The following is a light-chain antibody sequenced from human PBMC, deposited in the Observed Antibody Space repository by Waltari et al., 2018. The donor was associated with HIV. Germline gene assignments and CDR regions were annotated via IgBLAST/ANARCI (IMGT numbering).Light chain of an antibody. CDR3: SSYTTSNTVV. CDR1: SSDIHTYDF. V-gene: IGLV2-14*03. J-gene: IGLJ2*01. CDR2: DVT. Sequence: QSALTQPASVSGSPGQSITISCSGTSSDIHTYDFVSWYQKHPAKAPKLLIYDVTARPSGVSRRFSGSKSGSTASLTISSIQADDEADYYCSSYTTSNTVVFGPGTKLSVL.